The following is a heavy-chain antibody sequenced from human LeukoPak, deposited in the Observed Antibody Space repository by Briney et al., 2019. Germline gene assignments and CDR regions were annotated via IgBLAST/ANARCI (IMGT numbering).Heavy chain of an antibody. Sequence: PGGSLRLSCAASGFPFSSYAMHWVRQAPGKGLEWVSVISYDGSNKYYADSVKGRFTISRDNAKNSLYLQMNSLRAEDTAVYYCARVFRGVISYYFDYWGQGTLVTVSS. V-gene: IGHV3-30-3*01. D-gene: IGHD3-10*01. CDR3: ARVFRGVISYYFDY. J-gene: IGHJ4*02. CDR2: ISYDGSNK. CDR1: GFPFSSYA.